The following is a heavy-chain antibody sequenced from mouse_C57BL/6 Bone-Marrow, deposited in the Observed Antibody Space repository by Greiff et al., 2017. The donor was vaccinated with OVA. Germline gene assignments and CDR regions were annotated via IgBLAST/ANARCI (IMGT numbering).Heavy chain of an antibody. V-gene: IGHV1-81*01. CDR2: IYPRSGNT. CDR1: GYTFTSYG. Sequence: QVQLKESGAELARPGASVKLSCKASGYTFTSYGISWVKQRTGQGLEWIGEIYPRSGNTYYNEKFKGKATLTADKSSSTAYMELRSLTAEDSAVYFGAREDYYGSSWFAYWGQGTLVTVSA. D-gene: IGHD1-1*01. CDR3: AREDYYGSSWFAY. J-gene: IGHJ3*01.